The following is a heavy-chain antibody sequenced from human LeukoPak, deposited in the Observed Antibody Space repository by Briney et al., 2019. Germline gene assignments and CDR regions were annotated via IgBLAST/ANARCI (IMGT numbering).Heavy chain of an antibody. V-gene: IGHV3-30*01. CDR1: GFTFSSYA. Sequence: GGSLRLSCAPSGFTFSSYAMHWVRQAPDKGVEWVAVISYDGSNKYYADSVKGRFTISRDNSKNTLYLQMNSLRAEDTAVYYCARDLGYCSGGSCYSGWFDPWGQGTLVTVSS. D-gene: IGHD2-15*01. J-gene: IGHJ5*02. CDR2: ISYDGSNK. CDR3: ARDLGYCSGGSCYSGWFDP.